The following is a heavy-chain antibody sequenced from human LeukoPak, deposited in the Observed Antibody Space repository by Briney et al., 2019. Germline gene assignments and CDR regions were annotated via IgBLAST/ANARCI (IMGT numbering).Heavy chain of an antibody. D-gene: IGHD6-13*01. CDR2: ISSDGSNK. CDR1: GFTFSNYA. Sequence: PGGSLRLSCAASGFTFSNYAMHWVRQAPGKGLEWVAVISSDGSNKYYADSVKGRFTISRDNAKNSLHLQMNSLRAEDTAVYYCARDKMQQSTEGSNFDHWGQGTLVTVSS. J-gene: IGHJ4*02. V-gene: IGHV3-30*04. CDR3: ARDKMQQSTEGSNFDH.